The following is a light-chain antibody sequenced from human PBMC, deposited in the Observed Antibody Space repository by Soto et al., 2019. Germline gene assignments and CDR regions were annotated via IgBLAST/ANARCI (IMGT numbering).Light chain of an antibody. CDR3: SSHGGSGTFV. V-gene: IGLV2-8*01. Sequence: QSALTQPPSASGSPGQSVTISCTGTSSDVGGSDFVSWYQQHPGRAPKVMIYEVNKRPSGVPDRFSGSKSGNTASLTVSGLQAEDEADYYCSSHGGSGTFVFGPGTKLTVL. CDR1: SSDVGGSDF. CDR2: EVN. J-gene: IGLJ1*01.